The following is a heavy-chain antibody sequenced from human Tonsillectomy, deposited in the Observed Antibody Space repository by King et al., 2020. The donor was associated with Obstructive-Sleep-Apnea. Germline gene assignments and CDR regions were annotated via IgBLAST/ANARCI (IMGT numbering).Heavy chain of an antibody. CDR1: GFTVSSYG. Sequence: VQLVESGGGLVQPGGSLRLSCAAYGFTVSSYGMHLVRQAPGKWLVWVSRINGDGGSTNYADSLKGRFTISRDNAKNTLYLQMNSLRADDTAVYYCARGDYVGWYFDLWGRGSLVTVSS. D-gene: IGHD4-23*01. J-gene: IGHJ2*01. CDR2: INGDGGST. CDR3: ARGDYVGWYFDL. V-gene: IGHV3-74*01.